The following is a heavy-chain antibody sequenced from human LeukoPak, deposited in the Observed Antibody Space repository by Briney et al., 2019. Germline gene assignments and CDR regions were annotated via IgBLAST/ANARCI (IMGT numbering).Heavy chain of an antibody. D-gene: IGHD6-13*01. CDR3: AKESGAAAGTPPLDY. V-gene: IGHV3-30*02. J-gene: IGHJ4*02. CDR1: GFTFSSYG. Sequence: QTGGSLRLSCAASGFTFSSYGMHWVRQAPGKGLEWVAFIRYDGSNKYYTDSVKGRFTISRDNSKNTLYLQMNSLRAEDTAVYYCAKESGAAAGTPPLDYWGQGTLVTVSS. CDR2: IRYDGSNK.